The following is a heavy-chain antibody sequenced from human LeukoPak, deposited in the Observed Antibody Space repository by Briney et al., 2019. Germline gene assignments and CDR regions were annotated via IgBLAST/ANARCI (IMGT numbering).Heavy chain of an antibody. V-gene: IGHV1-46*01. D-gene: IGHD3-22*01. CDR1: GHTFTSYY. J-gene: IGHJ4*02. CDR2: ITPSGGST. CDR3: ARDNVAYYDSSGYYAPGDY. Sequence: ASVKPSCKAPGHTFTSYYMHWVRQAPGQRLEWRRIITPSGGSTSYAQKFQGRVTMTRGMSTSTVYMEQSSLRSEDTAVYYCARDNVAYYDSSGYYAPGDYWGQGTLVTVSS.